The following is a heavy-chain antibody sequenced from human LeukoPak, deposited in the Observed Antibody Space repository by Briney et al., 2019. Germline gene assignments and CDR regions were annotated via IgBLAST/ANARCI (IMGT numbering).Heavy chain of an antibody. CDR2: ISSSSSYI. D-gene: IGHD4-17*01. CDR3: ARDHNGEGWFDP. V-gene: IGHV3-21*01. J-gene: IGHJ5*02. Sequence: GGSLRLSCAASGFTFSSYSVNWVRQAPGKGLEWVSSISSSSSYIYYADSVKGRFTISRDNAKNSLYLQMNSLRAEDTAVYYCARDHNGEGWFDPWGQGTLVTVSS. CDR1: GFTFSSYS.